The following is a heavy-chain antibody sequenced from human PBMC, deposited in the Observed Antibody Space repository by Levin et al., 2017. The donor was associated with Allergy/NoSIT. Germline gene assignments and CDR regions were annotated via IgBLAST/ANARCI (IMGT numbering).Heavy chain of an antibody. Sequence: PGGSLRLSCAASGFTFSSYWMHWVRQVPGKGLVWVSRMNSDGSSTNYADSVKGRFTISRDNAKNTLYLQMNSLRADDTAVYYCARWGGVGATSRFDYWGQGTLVTVSS. J-gene: IGHJ4*02. D-gene: IGHD1-26*01. CDR1: GFTFSSYW. CDR2: MNSDGSST. CDR3: ARWGGVGATSRFDY. V-gene: IGHV3-74*01.